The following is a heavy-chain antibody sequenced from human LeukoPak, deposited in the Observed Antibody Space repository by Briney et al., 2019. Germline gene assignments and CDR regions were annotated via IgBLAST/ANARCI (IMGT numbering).Heavy chain of an antibody. Sequence: SETLSLTCTVSGDSISNYYWSWIRQPPGKGLEWIGYIYYSGSTNYNPSLKSRVTISVDTSKNQFSLKLSSVTAADTAVYYCARGTLAVAGTLFDYWGQGTLVTVSS. CDR1: GDSISNYY. J-gene: IGHJ4*02. D-gene: IGHD6-19*01. V-gene: IGHV4-59*01. CDR2: IYYSGST. CDR3: ARGTLAVAGTLFDY.